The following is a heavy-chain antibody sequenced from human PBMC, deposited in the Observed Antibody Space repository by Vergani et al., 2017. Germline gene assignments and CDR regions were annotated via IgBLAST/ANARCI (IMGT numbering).Heavy chain of an antibody. Sequence: EVQLVESGGGLVQPGRSLRLSCAASGFTFDDYAMHWVRQAPGKGLEWVSFISSSSTTISYADSVKGRFTISRDNGEYSLYLQMNSLRAEDTAVYFCARGTPGYQGGDRRFDPWGQGTLVTVSS. CDR1: GFTFDDYA. CDR3: ARGTPGYQGGDRRFDP. CDR2: ISSSSTTI. J-gene: IGHJ5*02. V-gene: IGHV3-48*01. D-gene: IGHD5-12*01.